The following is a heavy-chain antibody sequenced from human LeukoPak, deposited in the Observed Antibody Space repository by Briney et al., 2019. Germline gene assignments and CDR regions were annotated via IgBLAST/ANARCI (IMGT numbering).Heavy chain of an antibody. V-gene: IGHV3-23*01. CDR1: GFTFSNCA. J-gene: IGHJ5*02. Sequence: QPGGSLRLSCAASGFTFSNCAMTWVRQAPGKGLEWVSDISSSGGSTYYADSVKGRFTISRDNSKNTLYLQMNSLRAEHTAVYYCAKALAYSDSSGYPWGQGTLVTVSS. CDR3: AKALAYSDSSGYP. D-gene: IGHD3-22*01. CDR2: ISSSGGST.